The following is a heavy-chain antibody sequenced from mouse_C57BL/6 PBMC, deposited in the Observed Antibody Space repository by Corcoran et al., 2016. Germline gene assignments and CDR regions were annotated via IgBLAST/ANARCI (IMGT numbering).Heavy chain of an antibody. V-gene: IGHV1-26*01. CDR2: INPNNGGT. Sequence: EVQLQQSGPELVKPGASVKISCKASGYTFTDYYMNWVKQSHGKSLEWIGDINPNNGGTSYNQKFKGKATLTVAKSSSTAYMELRSLTSEDSAVYYCARGGYSYYYAMDYWGQGTSVTVSS. CDR1: GYTFTDYY. J-gene: IGHJ4*01. D-gene: IGHD2-3*01. CDR3: ARGGYSYYYAMDY.